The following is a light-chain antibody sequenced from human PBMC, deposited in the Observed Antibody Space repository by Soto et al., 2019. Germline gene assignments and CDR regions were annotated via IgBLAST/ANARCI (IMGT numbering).Light chain of an antibody. Sequence: QSALTQPRSVSGSPGQSVTISCTGTSSDVGGYNYVSWYQQHPAKVPKLMTYDVSQRPSGVPDRFSGSKSGNTASLTISGLQAEDEADYYCCSYAGSYTVLFGGGTKLTVL. CDR3: CSYAGSYTVL. CDR2: DVS. V-gene: IGLV2-11*01. CDR1: SSDVGGYNY. J-gene: IGLJ2*01.